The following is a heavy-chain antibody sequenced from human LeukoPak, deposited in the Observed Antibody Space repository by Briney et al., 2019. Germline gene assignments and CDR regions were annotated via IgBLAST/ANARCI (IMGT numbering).Heavy chain of an antibody. V-gene: IGHV4-34*01. J-gene: IGHJ5*02. CDR2: INHSGST. D-gene: IGHD5-12*01. Sequence: KASETLSLTCAVYGGSFSGYYWSWIRQPPGKGLEWIGEINHSGSTNYNPSLKSRVTISVDTSKNQFSLKLSSVTAADTAVYYCARGRIVATITVLYLNWFDPWAREPWSPPPQ. CDR1: GGSFSGYY. CDR3: ARGRIVATITVLYLNWFDP.